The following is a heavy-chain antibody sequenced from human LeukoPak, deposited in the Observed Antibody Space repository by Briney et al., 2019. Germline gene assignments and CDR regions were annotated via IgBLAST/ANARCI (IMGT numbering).Heavy chain of an antibody. Sequence: GGSLRLSCAASGFTFSSYGMHWVRQAPGKGLEWVAFIRYDGSNKYYADSVKGRFTISRDNSKNTLYLQMNSLRAEDAAVYYCARDPGTQALGAFDIWGQGTMVTVSS. CDR2: IRYDGSNK. J-gene: IGHJ3*02. CDR1: GFTFSSYG. D-gene: IGHD3-10*01. V-gene: IGHV3-30*02. CDR3: ARDPGTQALGAFDI.